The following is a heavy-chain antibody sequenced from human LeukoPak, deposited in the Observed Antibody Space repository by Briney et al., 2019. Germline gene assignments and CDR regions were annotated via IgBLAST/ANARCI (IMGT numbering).Heavy chain of an antibody. CDR1: GFTFSSYA. V-gene: IGHV3-30-3*01. CDR3: ARVVSRYRPLDY. D-gene: IGHD1-1*01. Sequence: GSLRLSCAASGFTFSSYAMHWVRQAPGKGLEWVAVISYDGSNKYYADSVKGRFTISRDNSKNTLYLQMNSLRAEDTAVYYCARVVSRYRPLDYWGQGTLVTVSS. J-gene: IGHJ4*02. CDR2: ISYDGSNK.